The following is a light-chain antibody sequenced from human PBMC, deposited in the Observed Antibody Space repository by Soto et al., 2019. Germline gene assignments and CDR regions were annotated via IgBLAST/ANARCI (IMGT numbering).Light chain of an antibody. J-gene: IGLJ2*01. CDR1: SSNIGSNT. V-gene: IGLV1-44*01. Sequence: QSVLTQSPSASGTPGQRVTISCSGGSSNIGSNTVNWYQQLPGTAPNLLIYSNNERPSGVPDRFSGSKSGTSASLAISGLQSEDEADYYCAAWDDRLNAVVFGGGTKLTVL. CDR3: AAWDDRLNAVV. CDR2: SNN.